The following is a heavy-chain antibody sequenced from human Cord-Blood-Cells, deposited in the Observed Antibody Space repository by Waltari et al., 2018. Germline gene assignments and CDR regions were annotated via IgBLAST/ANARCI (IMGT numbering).Heavy chain of an antibody. V-gene: IGHV4-34*01. CDR1: GGSFSGYY. Sequence: QVQLQQWGAGLLKPSETLSLTCAVYGGSFSGYYWSWIRQPPGKGLECIGEIKHSGRPNCNPSRKNRVTISVDTSKNQFSLKLSSVTAADTAVYYFARRGLTTHIVVVTAIDYWGQGTLVTVSS. CDR3: ARRGLTTHIVVVTAIDY. J-gene: IGHJ4*02. D-gene: IGHD2-21*02. CDR2: IKHSGRP.